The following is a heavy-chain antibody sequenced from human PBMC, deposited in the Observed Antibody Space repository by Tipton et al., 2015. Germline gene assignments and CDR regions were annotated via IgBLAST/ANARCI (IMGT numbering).Heavy chain of an antibody. V-gene: IGHV4-4*02. D-gene: IGHD3-10*01. Sequence: TLSLTCTVSGGSISSTNWWSWVRQPPGKGLEWIGHIDYSGSTYYNPSLKSRVTISVDTSKNQFSLKLSSVTAADTAVYYCARAWFTRGPYYFDYWGQGTLVTVSS. J-gene: IGHJ4*02. CDR2: IDYSGST. CDR1: GGSISSTNW. CDR3: ARAWFTRGPYYFDY.